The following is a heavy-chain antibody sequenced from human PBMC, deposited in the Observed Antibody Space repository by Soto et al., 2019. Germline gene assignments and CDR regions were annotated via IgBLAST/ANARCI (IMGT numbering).Heavy chain of an antibody. CDR2: VSAYSGNT. CDR1: GYIFTSFG. V-gene: IGHV1-18*01. J-gene: IGHJ5*02. Sequence: QVQLMQSGAEVKKPGASVKVSCKASGYIFTSFGVGWVRQAPGQGLEYMGWVSAYSGNTNYAEKLQGRVTMTTDTSTRTAYMELRSLRSDDTALYYCARGAVAGTSPPPHGFDSWGQGTLVTVSS. CDR3: ARGAVAGTSPPPHGFDS. D-gene: IGHD6-19*01.